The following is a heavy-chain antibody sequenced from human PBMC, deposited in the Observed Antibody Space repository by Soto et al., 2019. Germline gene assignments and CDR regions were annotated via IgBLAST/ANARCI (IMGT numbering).Heavy chain of an antibody. D-gene: IGHD3-10*01. CDR2: IIPIFGTA. CDR3: ASSFYGTGKLGAFDI. V-gene: IGHV1-69*13. J-gene: IGHJ3*02. Sequence: AVKVSCKACGGTFNSCAISWVRQAPGQGLEWMGGIIPIFGTANYAQKFQGRVTITADESTSTAYMELSSLRSEDTAVYYCASSFYGTGKLGAFDIWGQGTMVTVSS. CDR1: GGTFNSCA.